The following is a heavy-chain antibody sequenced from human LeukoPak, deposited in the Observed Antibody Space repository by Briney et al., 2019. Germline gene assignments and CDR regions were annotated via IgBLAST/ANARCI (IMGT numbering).Heavy chain of an antibody. CDR2: ISYDGSNK. J-gene: IGHJ6*02. V-gene: IGHV3-30*03. Sequence: PGGSLRLSCAASGFTFSSYGMHWVRQAPGKGLEWVAVISYDGSNKYYADSVKGRFTISRDNSKNTLYLQMNSLRAEDTAVYYCARATYSYGVDYYYYYGMDVWGHGTTVTVSS. D-gene: IGHD5-18*01. CDR3: ARATYSYGVDYYYYYGMDV. CDR1: GFTFSSYG.